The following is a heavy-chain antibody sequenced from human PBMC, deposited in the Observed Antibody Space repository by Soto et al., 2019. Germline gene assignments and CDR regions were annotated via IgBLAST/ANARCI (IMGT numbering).Heavy chain of an antibody. V-gene: IGHV1-18*01. CDR3: ARAPGIDWSGGSCYQLPTYYMDV. CDR2: ISAYNGNT. J-gene: IGHJ6*03. D-gene: IGHD2-15*01. CDR1: GYTFTSYG. Sequence: QVQLVQSGAEVKKPGASVKVSCKASGYTFTSYGISWVRQAPGQGLEWMGWISAYNGNTNYAQKLQGRVTMTTDTSTSTADMELRSLRADDTAVYYCARAPGIDWSGGSCYQLPTYYMDVWGKGTTVTVSS.